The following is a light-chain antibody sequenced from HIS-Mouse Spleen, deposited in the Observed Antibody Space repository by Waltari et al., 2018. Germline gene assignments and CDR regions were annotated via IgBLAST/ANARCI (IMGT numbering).Light chain of an antibody. Sequence: QSALTQPASVSGSPGQSITISCTGTSSDVGGYHYVSWYQQHPGKPPKLMIYDVSNRPSGVSNRFSGSKSGNTASLTISGLQAEDEADYYCSSYTSSSTLVFGGGTKLTVL. CDR1: SSDVGGYHY. J-gene: IGLJ3*02. V-gene: IGLV2-14*03. CDR3: SSYTSSSTLV. CDR2: DVS.